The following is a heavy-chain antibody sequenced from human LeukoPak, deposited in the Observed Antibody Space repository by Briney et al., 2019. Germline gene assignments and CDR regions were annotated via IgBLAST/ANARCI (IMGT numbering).Heavy chain of an antibody. J-gene: IGHJ4*02. Sequence: PGGSLRLPCAASGFTYSSYLMSWVRQAPGKGLEWVANINQDGSGEYYVDSVKGRFTISRDNAKNSLFLQMNSLRAEDTAIYYCARAGPYQLPPRPVDYWGQGTLVSVSS. CDR3: ARAGPYQLPPRPVDY. CDR1: GFTYSSYL. D-gene: IGHD2-2*01. V-gene: IGHV3-7*01. CDR2: INQDGSGE.